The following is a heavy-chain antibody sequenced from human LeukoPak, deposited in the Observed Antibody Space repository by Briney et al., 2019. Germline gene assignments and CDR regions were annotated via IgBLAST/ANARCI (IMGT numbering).Heavy chain of an antibody. CDR3: ARAMAAAYYMDV. D-gene: IGHD6-13*01. J-gene: IGHJ6*03. CDR2: INPNSGGT. V-gene: IGHV1-2*02. CDR1: GYTFTGYY. Sequence: ASVKVSCKASGYTFTGYYMHWVRQAPGQGLEWMGWINPNSGGTNYAQKLQGRVTMTTDTSTSTAYMELRSLRSDDTAVYYCARAMAAAYYMDVWGKGTTVTVSS.